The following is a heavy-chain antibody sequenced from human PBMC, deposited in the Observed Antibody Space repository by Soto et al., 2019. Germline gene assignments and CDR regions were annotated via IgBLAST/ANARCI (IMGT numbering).Heavy chain of an antibody. CDR2: IYYSGST. CDR3: ARTIMVRGVITPLYFDY. Sequence: PSETLSLTCTVSGGSISSYYWSWIRQPPGKGLEWIGYIYYSGSTNYNPSLKSRVTISVDTSKNQFSLKLSSVTAADTAVYYCARTIMVRGVITPLYFDYWGQGTLVTVSS. V-gene: IGHV4-59*12. J-gene: IGHJ4*02. D-gene: IGHD3-10*01. CDR1: GGSISSYY.